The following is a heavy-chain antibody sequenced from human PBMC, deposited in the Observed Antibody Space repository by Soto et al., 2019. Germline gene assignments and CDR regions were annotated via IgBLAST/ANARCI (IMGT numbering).Heavy chain of an antibody. CDR2: INVDGTEK. V-gene: IGHV3-7*05. D-gene: IGHD2-8*01. Sequence: EVQVVESGGGLVQPGGSLRVSCAASELTFSSFWVSWVRQAPGKGLEWVADINVDGTEKYYADAVKGRFTISRDNAKNSLYLQMNNLRAGDTAVYFCAKSPMVRTFHYGMDVWGQGTTVTVSS. J-gene: IGHJ6*02. CDR1: ELTFSSFW. CDR3: AKSPMVRTFHYGMDV.